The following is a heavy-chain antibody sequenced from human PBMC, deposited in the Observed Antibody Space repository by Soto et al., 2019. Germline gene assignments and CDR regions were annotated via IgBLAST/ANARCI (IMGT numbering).Heavy chain of an antibody. CDR1: GFTFDDYA. V-gene: IGHV3-9*01. Sequence: EVQLVESGGGLVQPGRSLRLSCAASGFTFDDYAMHWVRQAPGKGLEWVSGISWNSGSIGYADSVKGRFTISRDNAKNSLYLQMNSLRAEDTALYYCAKDPMVRGDTHALDIWGQGTMVTVSS. J-gene: IGHJ3*02. D-gene: IGHD3-10*01. CDR2: ISWNSGSI. CDR3: AKDPMVRGDTHALDI.